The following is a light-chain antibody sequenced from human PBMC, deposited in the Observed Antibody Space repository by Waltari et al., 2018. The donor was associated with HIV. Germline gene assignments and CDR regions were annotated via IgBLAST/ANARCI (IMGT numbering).Light chain of an antibody. Sequence: QSALTQPPSASGSPGPSVTLSCTRTNSDIGTYDYVSWSQQHPGKAPKLVISEVTKRPSGVSDRFSGSKSGNTAFLTVSGLQAEDEADYYCSSFANRDGFYVLFGGGTRLTVL. J-gene: IGLJ2*01. CDR1: NSDIGTYDY. CDR3: SSFANRDGFYVL. CDR2: EVT. V-gene: IGLV2-8*01.